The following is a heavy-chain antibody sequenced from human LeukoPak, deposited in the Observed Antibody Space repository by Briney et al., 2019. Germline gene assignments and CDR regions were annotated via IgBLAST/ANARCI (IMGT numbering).Heavy chain of an antibody. V-gene: IGHV3-66*01. J-gene: IGHJ6*02. Sequence: GGSLRLSCAASGFTVSSNYMSWVRQAPGKGLEWVSVIYSGGSTYYADSVKGRFTISRDNSKNTLYLQMNSLRAEGTAVYYCARDSSGNPRAAYYHYYGMDVWGQGTTVTVSS. CDR2: IYSGGST. D-gene: IGHD6-19*01. CDR3: ARDSSGNPRAAYYHYYGMDV. CDR1: GFTVSSNY.